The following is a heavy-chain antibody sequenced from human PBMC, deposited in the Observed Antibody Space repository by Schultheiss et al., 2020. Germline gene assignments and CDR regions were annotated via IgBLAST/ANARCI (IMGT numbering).Heavy chain of an antibody. V-gene: IGHV3-9*01. CDR3: AKDTGYCTGGVCPDVAFDI. CDR2: ISGSGGST. Sequence: GGSLRLSCAASGFTFNDYAMHWVRQAPGKGLEWVSAISGSGGSTYYADSVKGRFTISRDNAKNSLYLQMSSLRAEDTALYYCAKDTGYCTGGVCPDVAFDIWGQGTLVTVSS. CDR1: GFTFNDYA. J-gene: IGHJ3*02. D-gene: IGHD2-8*02.